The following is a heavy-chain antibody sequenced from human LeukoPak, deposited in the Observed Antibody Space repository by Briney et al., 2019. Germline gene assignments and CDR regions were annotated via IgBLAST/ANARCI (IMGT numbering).Heavy chain of an antibody. CDR1: GFTFSSYS. J-gene: IGHJ6*02. CDR3: AKGVRVCSSTSCLPLKYYYYGMDV. V-gene: IGHV3-23*01. CDR2: ISGSGGST. D-gene: IGHD2-2*01. Sequence: PGGSVRRSCSASGFTFSSYSMSWLGQAPGKGLEWVSAISGSGGSTYYADSVKGRFTISRDNSKNTLYLQMNSLRAEDTAVYYCAKGVRVCSSTSCLPLKYYYYGMDVWGQGTTVTVSS.